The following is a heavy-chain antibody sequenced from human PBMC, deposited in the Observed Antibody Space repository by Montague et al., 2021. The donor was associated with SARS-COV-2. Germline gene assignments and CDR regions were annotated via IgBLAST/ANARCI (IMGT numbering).Heavy chain of an antibody. D-gene: IGHD6-19*01. CDR2: VYSRGT. Sequence: SETLSLTCTVSGGSINTRRYFWVWIRQPPGKGLEWIGNVYSRGTYYSTPLKSRAVISVDTTNNHLYLKLASVTAADNAVYYCSTLFSVAGEHWGRGTLVTVSS. CDR1: GGSINTRRYF. CDR3: STLFSVAGEH. J-gene: IGHJ1*01. V-gene: IGHV4-39*02.